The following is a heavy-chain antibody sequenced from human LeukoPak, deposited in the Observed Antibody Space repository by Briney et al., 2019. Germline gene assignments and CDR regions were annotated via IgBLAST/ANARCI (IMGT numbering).Heavy chain of an antibody. J-gene: IGHJ4*02. V-gene: IGHV4-34*01. Sequence: PSETLSLTCAVYGGSFSGYYWNWIRQPPGKGLEWIGEINNSGSTNYNPSLKSRVTISRDTSKNQFSLKLSSVTAADTAVYYCAREMYGLGSDFDYWGQGTLVTVSS. CDR3: AREMYGLGSDFDY. CDR2: INNSGST. D-gene: IGHD3-10*01. CDR1: GGSFSGYY.